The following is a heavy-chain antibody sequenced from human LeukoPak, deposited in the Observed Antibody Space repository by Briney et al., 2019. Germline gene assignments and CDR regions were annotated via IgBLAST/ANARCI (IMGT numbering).Heavy chain of an antibody. D-gene: IGHD4-23*01. J-gene: IGHJ2*01. V-gene: IGHV4-38-2*01. CDR1: GYSINSGYY. CDR2: MYHSGSV. CDR3: ARATVVTPWCFDL. Sequence: PSETLSLTCSVSGYSINSGYYWGWIRQPPGERLEWIGSMYHSGSVFYNPSLKSRVTISRDTSKNQFSLKVSSVTAADTAVYYCARATVVTPWCFDLWGRGTLVTVSS.